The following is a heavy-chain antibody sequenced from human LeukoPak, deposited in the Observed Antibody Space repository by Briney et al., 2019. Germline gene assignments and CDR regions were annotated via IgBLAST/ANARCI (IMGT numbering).Heavy chain of an antibody. CDR2: ISYDGSNK. Sequence: GGSLRLSCAASGCTFSSYGMHWVRQAPGKGLEWVAVISYDGSNKYYADSVKGRFTISRDNSKNTLYLQMNRLRAEDTAVYYCAKDRRPYYFDYWGQGTLVIVSS. J-gene: IGHJ4*02. CDR1: GCTFSSYG. V-gene: IGHV3-30*18. CDR3: AKDRRPYYFDY.